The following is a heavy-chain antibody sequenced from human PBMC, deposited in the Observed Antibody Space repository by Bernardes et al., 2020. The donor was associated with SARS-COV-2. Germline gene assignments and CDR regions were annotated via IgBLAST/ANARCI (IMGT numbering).Heavy chain of an antibody. J-gene: IGHJ4*02. CDR1: GGSFSGDY. D-gene: IGHD6-19*01. Sequence: SETLSLTCAVYGGSFSGDYWSWIRQPPGKGLEWNGEINHSGSTNYNPSLKSRVTISVDTSKNQFSLKLSSVTAADTAVYYCATVRAVAGKPQPLESFDYWGQVTLVTVSS. V-gene: IGHV4-34*01. CDR2: INHSGST. CDR3: ATVRAVAGKPQPLESFDY.